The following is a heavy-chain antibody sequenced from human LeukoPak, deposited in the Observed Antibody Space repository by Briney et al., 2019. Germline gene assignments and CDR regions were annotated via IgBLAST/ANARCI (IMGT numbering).Heavy chain of an antibody. Sequence: SETLSLTCTVSGGSISSYYWSWIRQPAGKGLEWIGRIYTSGSTNYNPSLKSRVTMSVDTSKNQFSLRLSSVTAADTAVYYCARNRKYPGAFDIWGQGTMVTVSS. CDR2: IYTSGST. D-gene: IGHD2-2*01. CDR3: ARNRKYPGAFDI. V-gene: IGHV4-4*07. CDR1: GGSISSYY. J-gene: IGHJ3*02.